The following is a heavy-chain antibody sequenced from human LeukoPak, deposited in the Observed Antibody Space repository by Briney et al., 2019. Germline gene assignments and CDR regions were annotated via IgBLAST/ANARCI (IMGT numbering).Heavy chain of an antibody. CDR1: GYTFTSYG. D-gene: IGHD3-3*01. CDR2: ISAYNGNT. V-gene: IGHV1-18*01. Sequence: ASVKVSCKASGYTFTSYGISWVRRAPGQGLEWMGWISAYNGNTNYAQKLQGRVTMTTDTSTSTAYMELRSLRSDDTAVYYCARLPGGFWSGYFDYWGQGTLVTVSS. J-gene: IGHJ4*02. CDR3: ARLPGGFWSGYFDY.